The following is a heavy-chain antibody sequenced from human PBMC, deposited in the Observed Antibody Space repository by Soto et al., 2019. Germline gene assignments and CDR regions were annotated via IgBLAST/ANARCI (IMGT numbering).Heavy chain of an antibody. V-gene: IGHV3-23*01. J-gene: IGHJ4*02. CDR3: AKAPAITIFGVVIPHFDY. CDR1: GFTFSSYA. D-gene: IGHD3-3*01. CDR2: ISGSGGST. Sequence: GSLRLSCAASGFTFSSYAMSWVRQALGKGLEWVSAISGSGGSTYYADSVKGRFTISRDNSKNTLYLQMNSLRAEDTAVYYCAKAPAITIFGVVIPHFDYWGQGTLVTVSS.